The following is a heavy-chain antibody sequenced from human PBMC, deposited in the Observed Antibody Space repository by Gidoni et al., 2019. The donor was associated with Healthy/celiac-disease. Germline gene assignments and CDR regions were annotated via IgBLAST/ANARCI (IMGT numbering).Heavy chain of an antibody. CDR3: AKEGYGGLFDY. J-gene: IGHJ4*02. CDR2: MSGSGGST. Sequence: EAQLLETGGGLVQPGGSLRLSCSASGSTFSSYAMSWVRQAPGKGLEWVSAMSGSGGSTYYADSVKGRFTISRDNSKNTLYLQMNSLRAEDTAVYYCAKEGYGGLFDYWGQGTLVTVSS. D-gene: IGHD4-17*01. CDR1: GSTFSSYA. V-gene: IGHV3-23*01.